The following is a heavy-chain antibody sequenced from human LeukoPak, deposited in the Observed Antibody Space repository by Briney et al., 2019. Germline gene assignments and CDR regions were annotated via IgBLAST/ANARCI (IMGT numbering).Heavy chain of an antibody. V-gene: IGHV4-38-2*02. CDR1: GYSISSGYY. CDR3: AKDHYDFWSGYPNCSAP. CDR2: IYHSGST. Sequence: SSETLSLTCAVSGYSISSGYYWGWIRQPPGKGLEWIGSIYHSGSTYYNPSLKSRVTISVDTSKNQFSLKLSSVTAADTAVYYCAKDHYDFWSGYPNCSAPWGKETLVTVSS. D-gene: IGHD3-3*01. J-gene: IGHJ5*02.